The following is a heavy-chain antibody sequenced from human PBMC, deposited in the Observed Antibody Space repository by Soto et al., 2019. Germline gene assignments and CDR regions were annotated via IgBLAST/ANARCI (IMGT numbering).Heavy chain of an antibody. CDR2: ISWNSSTI. CDR1: GFTFDNYA. V-gene: IGHV3-9*01. CDR3: AKDTGPN. J-gene: IGHJ4*02. Sequence: GGSLRLSCAASGFTFDNYAMHWVRQAPGKGLEWVSGISWNSSTIAYADSGKGRFTISRDNAKNSLYLQMNSLRAEDTAFYYCAKDTGPNWGQGTLVTVPS.